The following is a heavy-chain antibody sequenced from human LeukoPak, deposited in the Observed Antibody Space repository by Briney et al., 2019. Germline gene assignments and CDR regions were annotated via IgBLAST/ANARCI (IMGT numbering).Heavy chain of an antibody. Sequence: PSETLSLTCTVSGGSISSGGYYWSWIRQHPGKGLEWIGYIHYSGSTYYTASLKSRITISVATSKNQFALKLNSVTAADTAVYYCATVIVLRGRHIDSWGQGTLVTVSS. V-gene: IGHV4-31*03. CDR1: GGSISSGGYY. D-gene: IGHD3-10*01. CDR3: ATVIVLRGRHIDS. CDR2: IHYSGST. J-gene: IGHJ4*02.